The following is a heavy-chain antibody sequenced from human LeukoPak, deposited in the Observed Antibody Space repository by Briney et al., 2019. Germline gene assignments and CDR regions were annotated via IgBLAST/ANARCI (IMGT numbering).Heavy chain of an antibody. V-gene: IGHV3-49*05. D-gene: IGHD3-10*01. Sequence: NPGGSLRLSCTASGFTFGDYAMSWFRQAPGKGLEWVGFIRSKAYGGTTEYAASVKGRFTISRDDSKSIAYLQMNSLKTEDTAVYYCTRAPAQMVRGAINDYWGQGTLVTVSS. CDR1: GFTFGDYA. CDR2: IRSKAYGGTT. CDR3: TRAPAQMVRGAINDY. J-gene: IGHJ4*02.